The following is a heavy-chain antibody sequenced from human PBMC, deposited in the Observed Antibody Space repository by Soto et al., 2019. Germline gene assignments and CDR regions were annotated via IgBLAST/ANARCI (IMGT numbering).Heavy chain of an antibody. CDR1: GGSISSYY. CDR2: IYYSGST. V-gene: IGHV4-59*12. Sequence: PSETLSLTCTVSGGSISSYYWSWIRQPPGKGLEWIGYIYYSGSTNYNPSLKSRVTISVDTSKNQFSLKLSSVTAADTAVYYCARGLLGRYYDLLTGYYKRSSPFDYWG. J-gene: IGHJ4*01. CDR3: ARGLLGRYYDLLTGYYKRSSPFDY. D-gene: IGHD3-9*01.